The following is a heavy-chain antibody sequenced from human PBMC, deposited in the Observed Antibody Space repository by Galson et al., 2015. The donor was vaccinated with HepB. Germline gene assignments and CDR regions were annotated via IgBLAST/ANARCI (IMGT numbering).Heavy chain of an antibody. CDR3: AREAVAEGPHYYYGMDV. CDR1: GYSFTSYW. CDR2: IDPSDSYT. Sequence: QSGAEVKKPGESLRISCKGSGYSFTSYWISWARQMPGKGLEWMGRIDPSDSYTNYSPSFQGHVTISADKSISTAYLQWSSLKASDTAMYYCAREAVAEGPHYYYGMDVWGQGTTVTVSS. J-gene: IGHJ6*02. D-gene: IGHD6-19*01. V-gene: IGHV5-10-1*01.